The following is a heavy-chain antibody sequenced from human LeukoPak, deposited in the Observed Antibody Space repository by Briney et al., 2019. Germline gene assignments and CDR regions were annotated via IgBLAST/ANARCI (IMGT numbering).Heavy chain of an antibody. CDR3: ARGSYDFWSGYYTSYYYYYMDV. CDR2: ISAYNGNT. Sequence: ASVKVSCKASGYTFSTYAISWVRQAPGQGLEWMGWISAYNGNTNYAQKLQGGVTMTTDTSTSTAYMELRSLRSDDTAVYYCARGSYDFWSGYYTSYYYYYMDVWGKGTTVTVSS. J-gene: IGHJ6*03. CDR1: GYTFSTYA. V-gene: IGHV1-18*01. D-gene: IGHD3-3*01.